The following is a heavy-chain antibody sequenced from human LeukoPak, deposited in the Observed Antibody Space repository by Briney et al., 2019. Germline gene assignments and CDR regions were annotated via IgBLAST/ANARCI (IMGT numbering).Heavy chain of an antibody. V-gene: IGHV4-38-2*02. J-gene: IGHJ5*02. D-gene: IGHD2-15*01. CDR1: GNSISSGYY. Sequence: KTSQTLSLTCAVSGNSISSGYYWGWIRQPPGKELEWIGSIYHSGSTYYNPSLKSRVTISVDTSKNQFSLKLSSVTAADTAVYYCARDRGYCSGGSCYSNWFDPWGQGTLVTVSS. CDR3: ARDRGYCSGGSCYSNWFDP. CDR2: IYHSGST.